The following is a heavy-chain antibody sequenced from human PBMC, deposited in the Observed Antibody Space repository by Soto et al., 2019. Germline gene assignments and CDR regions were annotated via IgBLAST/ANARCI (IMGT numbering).Heavy chain of an antibody. V-gene: IGHV1-69*13. Sequence: SVKISCKAAGGTFLSYAIRGVRQAPGQGLEWMGGIIPIFGTANYAQKFQGRVTITADESTSTAYMELSSLRSEDTAVYYCASYLRGVITAFDIWGQGTMVT. J-gene: IGHJ3*02. CDR1: GGTFLSYA. CDR2: IIPIFGTA. CDR3: ASYLRGVITAFDI. D-gene: IGHD3-10*01.